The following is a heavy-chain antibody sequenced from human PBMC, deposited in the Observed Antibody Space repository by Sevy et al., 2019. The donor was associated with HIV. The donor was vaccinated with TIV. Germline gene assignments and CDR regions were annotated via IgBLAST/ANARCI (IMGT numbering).Heavy chain of an antibody. Sequence: GSLRLSCAASGFNVNDNYMTWVRQAPGRGLEWVSIIHADGSSYYADSVKGRFTMSRDDSKNIVNLQMNSLRADDTAVYYCARDRRFCGNECYLYYYYGMDVWGQGTAVTVSS. CDR3: ARDRRFCGNECYLYYYYGMDV. J-gene: IGHJ6*02. CDR2: IHADGSS. D-gene: IGHD3-16*02. CDR1: GFNVNDNY. V-gene: IGHV3-53*01.